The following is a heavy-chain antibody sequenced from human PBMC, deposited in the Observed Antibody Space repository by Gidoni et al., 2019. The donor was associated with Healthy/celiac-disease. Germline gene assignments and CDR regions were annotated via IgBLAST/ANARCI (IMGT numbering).Heavy chain of an antibody. CDR1: GGSISSGGYY. V-gene: IGHV4-31*03. Sequence: QVQLQESGPGLVKPSQTLSLTCTVPGGSISSGGYYWSWIRQHPGKGLEWIGYIFYSGSTYYNPSLKSRVTISVDTSKNQFSLKLSSVTAADTAVYYCARVDDSSGSRGFDYWGQGTLVTVSS. J-gene: IGHJ4*02. CDR2: IFYSGST. D-gene: IGHD3-22*01. CDR3: ARVDDSSGSRGFDY.